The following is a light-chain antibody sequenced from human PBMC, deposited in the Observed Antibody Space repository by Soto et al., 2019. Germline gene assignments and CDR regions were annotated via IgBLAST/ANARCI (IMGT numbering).Light chain of an antibody. J-gene: IGKJ5*01. CDR2: DAS. CDR1: QSVGSY. Sequence: EIVLMQSPATLSLSPGERATLSCRASQSVGSYLAWYQHKPGQAPRLLISDASNRTTGIPARFSGSGSGTDFTLTISSLEPEDFAVYYCQQRGDWPPITFGQGTRLEIK. CDR3: QQRGDWPPIT. V-gene: IGKV3-11*01.